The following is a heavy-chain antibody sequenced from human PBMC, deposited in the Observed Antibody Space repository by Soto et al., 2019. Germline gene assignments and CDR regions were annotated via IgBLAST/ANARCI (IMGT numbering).Heavy chain of an antibody. Sequence: ASVKVSCKASGYSFTNYYIHWVRQAPGQGLEWMGMINPNGGSASYAQKFQGRVTMTRDTSTSTLYMGVSSLTSEDTAVYFCARVSVGVATCFNYWGQGTPVTV. CDR2: INPNGGSA. J-gene: IGHJ4*02. CDR3: ARVSVGVATCFNY. CDR1: GYSFTNYY. D-gene: IGHD1-26*01. V-gene: IGHV1-46*03.